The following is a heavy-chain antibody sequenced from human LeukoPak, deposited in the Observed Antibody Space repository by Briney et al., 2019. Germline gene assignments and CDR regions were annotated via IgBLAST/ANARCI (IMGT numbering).Heavy chain of an antibody. D-gene: IGHD1-26*01. CDR1: GYTFTDYY. Sequence: ASVKVSCKASGYTFTDYYMHWVRPAPGQGLEWMGLINPTGGSTGYAQKFQGRVTMTRDMSTSTDYMELSSLRSEDTAIYYCARDNSVGDNAWWFDPWGQGTLVTVSS. V-gene: IGHV1-46*01. CDR3: ARDNSVGDNAWWFDP. J-gene: IGHJ5*02. CDR2: INPTGGST.